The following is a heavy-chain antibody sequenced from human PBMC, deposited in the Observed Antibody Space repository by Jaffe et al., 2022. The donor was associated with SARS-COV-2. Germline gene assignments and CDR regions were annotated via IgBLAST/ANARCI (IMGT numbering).Heavy chain of an antibody. J-gene: IGHJ4*02. Sequence: QVQLQESGPGLVKPSETLSLTCTVSGYSISSGYYWGWIRQPPGKGLEWIGSIYHTGSTYYNPSLKSRVTISVDTSNNQFSLKVSSVTAADTAVYYCARSKGSGWLPGLECWGQGTLVTVSS. CDR1: GYSISSGYY. D-gene: IGHD6-19*01. CDR2: IYHTGST. V-gene: IGHV4-38-2*02. CDR3: ARSKGSGWLPGLEC.